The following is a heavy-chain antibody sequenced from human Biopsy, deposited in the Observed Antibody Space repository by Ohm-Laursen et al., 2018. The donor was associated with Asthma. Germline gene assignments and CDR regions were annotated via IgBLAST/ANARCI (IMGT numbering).Heavy chain of an antibody. CDR1: GSSISSYY. CDR2: IYYSGST. J-gene: IGHJ5*02. CDR3: ARSQGRGIQLWSLDP. V-gene: IGHV4-59*07. D-gene: IGHD5-18*01. Sequence: SDTLSLTCSVSGSSISSYYWSWIRQPPGKGLEWIGYIYYSGSTNYNPSLKSRATISVDTSKNQFSLKLSSVTAADTAVYYCARSQGRGIQLWSLDPWGQGILVTVSS.